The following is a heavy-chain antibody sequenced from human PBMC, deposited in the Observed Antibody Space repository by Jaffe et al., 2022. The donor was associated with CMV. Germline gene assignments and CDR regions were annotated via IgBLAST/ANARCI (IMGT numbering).Heavy chain of an antibody. CDR2: INSDGSST. J-gene: IGHJ6*02. CDR1: GFTFSSYW. V-gene: IGHV3-74*01. D-gene: IGHD3-9*01. Sequence: EVQLVESGGGLVQPGGSLRLSCAASGFTFSSYWMHWVRQAPGKGLVWVSRINSDGSSTSYADSVKGRFTISRDNAKNTLYLQMNSLRAEDTAVYYCARDPPPHLQLRYFDWLLPGSYGMDVWGQGTTVTVSS. CDR3: ARDPPPHLQLRYFDWLLPGSYGMDV.